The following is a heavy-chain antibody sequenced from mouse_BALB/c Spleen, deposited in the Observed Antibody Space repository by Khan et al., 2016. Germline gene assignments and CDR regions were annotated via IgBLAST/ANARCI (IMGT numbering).Heavy chain of an antibody. V-gene: IGHV1S81*02. CDR1: GYTFTSYS. J-gene: IGHJ3*01. D-gene: IGHD1-1*01. Sequence: QVQLQQSGAELVKPGASVKLSCKASGYTFTSYSMYWVKQSPGQGLEWLGEISPSNGGTNFNEKFKSKATLTVDKSSRTAYMQLRSLTSEDSAVYDCTRWGYYCSSYGGFAYWGQGTLVTVSA. CDR3: TRWGYYCSSYGGFAY. CDR2: ISPSNGGT.